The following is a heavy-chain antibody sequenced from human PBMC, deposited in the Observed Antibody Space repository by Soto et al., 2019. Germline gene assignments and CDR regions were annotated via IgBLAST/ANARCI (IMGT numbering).Heavy chain of an antibody. CDR2: IYYSGST. V-gene: IGHV4-31*03. CDR1: VGSISSGGYY. D-gene: IGHD3-22*01. CDR3: ARTPYQYYDSSGLYFQH. Sequence: LSLTCTVSVGSISSGGYYWSWIRQHPGKGLEWIGYIYYSGSTYYNPSLKSRVTISVDTSKNQFSLKLSSVTAADTAVYYCARTPYQYYDSSGLYFQHWGQGTLVTSPQ. J-gene: IGHJ1*01.